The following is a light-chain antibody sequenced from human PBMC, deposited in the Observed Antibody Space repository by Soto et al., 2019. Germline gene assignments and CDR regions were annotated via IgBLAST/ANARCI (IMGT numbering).Light chain of an antibody. V-gene: IGLV2-14*01. Sequence: QSVLTQPASVSGSPGQSITISCTGSSSDVGNYDYVSWYQQRPGKAPKLIIYGVSSRPSGVSNRFSGSKSGNTASLTISGLQAEDEADYYCTSYTSTGTLGVFGGGTKVTVL. CDR1: SSDVGNYDY. J-gene: IGLJ3*02. CDR3: TSYTSTGTLGV. CDR2: GVS.